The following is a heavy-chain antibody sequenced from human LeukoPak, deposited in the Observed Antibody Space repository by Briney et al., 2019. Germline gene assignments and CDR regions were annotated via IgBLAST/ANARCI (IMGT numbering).Heavy chain of an antibody. D-gene: IGHD6-13*01. Sequence: ASVKVSCKASGYTFTSYAIHWVRQAPGQGLEWMGWINPNSGGTNYAQNFQGRVTMTRDTSFSTAYMELTRLRSDDTAVYYCAREREAAEFDPWGQGTLVTVSS. CDR3: AREREAAEFDP. V-gene: IGHV1-2*02. CDR1: GYTFTSYA. CDR2: INPNSGGT. J-gene: IGHJ5*02.